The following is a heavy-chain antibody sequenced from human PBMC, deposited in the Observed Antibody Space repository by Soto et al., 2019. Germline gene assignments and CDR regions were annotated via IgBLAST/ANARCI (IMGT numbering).Heavy chain of an antibody. Sequence: GGSLRLSCAASGFTFDDYAMHWVRQAPGKGLEWVSGISWNSGSIGYADSVKGRFTISRDNAKNSLYLQMNSLRAEGTALYYCAKARGAIAVAGTVVDWGQGTLVTVSS. CDR3: AKARGAIAVAGTVVD. V-gene: IGHV3-9*01. J-gene: IGHJ4*02. CDR1: GFTFDDYA. CDR2: ISWNSGSI. D-gene: IGHD6-19*01.